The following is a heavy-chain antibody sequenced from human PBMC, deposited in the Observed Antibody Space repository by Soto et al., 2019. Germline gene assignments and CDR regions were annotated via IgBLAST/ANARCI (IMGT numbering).Heavy chain of an antibody. CDR2: IYTSGST. CDR1: GGSISSYY. V-gene: IGHV4-4*07. D-gene: IGHD3-3*01. CDR3: AREAYDSLVEWVLDY. J-gene: IGHJ4*02. Sequence: SETLSLTXTVSGGSISSYYCSWIRQPDGKGLEWIGRIYTSGSTNYNPSLKSRVTMSVDTSKNQFSLKLSSVTAADTAVYYCAREAYDSLVEWVLDYWGQGTLVTVSS.